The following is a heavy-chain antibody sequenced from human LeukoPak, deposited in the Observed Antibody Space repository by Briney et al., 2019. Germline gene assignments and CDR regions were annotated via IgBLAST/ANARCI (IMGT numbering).Heavy chain of an antibody. D-gene: IGHD7-27*01. CDR3: ATGPGVYFDY. CDR2: ISAYTGNT. J-gene: IGHJ4*02. V-gene: IGHV1-18*01. Sequence: GATVKVSCKASGFTFTSYGISWVRQAPGQGLEWMGWISAYTGNTNYAQKLQGRVTMTTDTSTSTAYMELRSLRSDDTAVYYCATGPGVYFDYWGQGTLVTVSS. CDR1: GFTFTSYG.